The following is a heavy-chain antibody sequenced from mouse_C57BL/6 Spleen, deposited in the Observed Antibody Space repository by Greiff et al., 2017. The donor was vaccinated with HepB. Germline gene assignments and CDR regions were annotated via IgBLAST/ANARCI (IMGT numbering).Heavy chain of an antibody. D-gene: IGHD2-2*01. CDR2: ISDGGSYT. CDR3: AREGGYPYFDY. CDR1: GFTFSSYA. J-gene: IGHJ2*01. Sequence: EVQVVESGGGLVKPGGSLKLSCAASGFTFSSYAMSWVRQTPEKRLEWVATISDGGSYTYYPDNVKGRFTISRDNAKNNLYLQMSHLKSEDKAMYYCAREGGYPYFDYWGQGTTLTVSS. V-gene: IGHV5-4*01.